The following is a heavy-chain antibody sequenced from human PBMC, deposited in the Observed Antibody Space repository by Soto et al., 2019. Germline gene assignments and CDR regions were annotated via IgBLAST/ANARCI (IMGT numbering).Heavy chain of an antibody. V-gene: IGHV4-30-4*01. CDR2: IYYSGST. CDR3: ARTIYGDSSFDY. CDR1: GGSISSGDYY. D-gene: IGHD4-17*01. J-gene: IGHJ4*02. Sequence: KPSETLSLTCTVSGGSISSGDYYWSWIRQPPGKGLEWIGYIYYSGSTYYNPSLKSRVTISVDTSKNQFSLKLSSVTAADTAVYYCARTIYGDSSFDYWGQGTPVTVSS.